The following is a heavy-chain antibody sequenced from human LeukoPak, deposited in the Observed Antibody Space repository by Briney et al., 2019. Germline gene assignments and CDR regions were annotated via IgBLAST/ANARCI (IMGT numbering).Heavy chain of an antibody. CDR3: AKDRLVRGPLGYFDY. J-gene: IGHJ4*02. CDR1: GFTFSSYA. Sequence: GGSLRLSCAASGFTFSSYAMSWVRQAPGKGLGWVSAISGSGGSTYYADSVKGRFTISRDNSKNTLYLQMNSLRAEDTAVYYCAKDRLVRGPLGYFDYWGQGTLVTVSS. D-gene: IGHD3-10*01. CDR2: ISGSGGST. V-gene: IGHV3-23*01.